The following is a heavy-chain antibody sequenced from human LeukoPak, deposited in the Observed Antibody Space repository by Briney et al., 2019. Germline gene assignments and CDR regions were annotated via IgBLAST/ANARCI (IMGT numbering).Heavy chain of an antibody. V-gene: IGHV4-59*01. J-gene: IGHJ5*02. CDR2: IYYSGST. CDR3: ARTKWELLPGWFDP. Sequence: TSSETLSLTCTVSGGSISSYYWSWIRQPPGKGLEWIGYIYYSGSTNYNPSLKSRVTISVDTSKNQFSLKLSSVTAADTAVYYCARTKWELLPGWFDPWGQGTLVTVSS. D-gene: IGHD1-26*01. CDR1: GGSISSYY.